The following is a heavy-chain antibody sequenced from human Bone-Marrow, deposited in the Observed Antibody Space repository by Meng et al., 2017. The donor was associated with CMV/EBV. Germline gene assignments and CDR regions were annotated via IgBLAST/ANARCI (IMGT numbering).Heavy chain of an antibody. Sequence: ASVKVSCKASGYTFTSYDINWVRQATGQGLEWMGWINANSGGTNYAQKFQGRVTMTRDTSSSTAYMELSRLRSDDTAVYYCASTRWLPIPGRRGWRGLDYWGQGTLVTVSS. CDR1: GYTFTSYD. CDR2: INANSGGT. J-gene: IGHJ4*02. D-gene: IGHD5-24*01. V-gene: IGHV1-2*02. CDR3: ASTRWLPIPGRRGWRGLDY.